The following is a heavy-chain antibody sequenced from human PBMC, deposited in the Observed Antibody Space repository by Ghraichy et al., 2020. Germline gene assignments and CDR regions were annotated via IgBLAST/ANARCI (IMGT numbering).Heavy chain of an antibody. Sequence: GESLNISCAASGFTFSSYGMHWVRQAPGKGLEWVAVIWYDGSNKYYADSVKGRFTISRDNSKNTLYLQMNSLRAEDTAVYYCARDKTGYSSGWYGGWPDYWGQGTLVTVSS. CDR3: ARDKTGYSSGWYGGWPDY. V-gene: IGHV3-33*01. CDR1: GFTFSSYG. D-gene: IGHD6-19*01. J-gene: IGHJ4*02. CDR2: IWYDGSNK.